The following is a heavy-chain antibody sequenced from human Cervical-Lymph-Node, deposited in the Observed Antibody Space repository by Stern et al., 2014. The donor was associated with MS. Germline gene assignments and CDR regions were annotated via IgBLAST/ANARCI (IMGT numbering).Heavy chain of an antibody. Sequence: VQLVESGSELKKPGASVTVSCKASGYTFTDFAFNWVRQAPGQGLEWMGWINPNTGNPTYAQGFTGRFVFSLDTSASTAYLQISDLKAEDTAVYYCARDGGAYDDLWSGSWFDPWGQGTLVTVSA. CDR2: INPNTGNP. CDR1: GYTFTDFA. J-gene: IGHJ5*02. V-gene: IGHV7-4-1*01. D-gene: IGHD3-3*01. CDR3: ARDGGAYDDLWSGSWFDP.